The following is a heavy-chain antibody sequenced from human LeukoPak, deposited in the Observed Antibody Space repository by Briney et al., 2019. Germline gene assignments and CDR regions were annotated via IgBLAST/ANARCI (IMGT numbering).Heavy chain of an antibody. CDR1: GGTFSSYA. V-gene: IGHV1-18*01. CDR3: ARAWGPYSNCFDY. CDR2: ISAYNGNT. D-gene: IGHD4-11*01. J-gene: IGHJ4*02. Sequence: VSVKVSCKASGGTFSSYAISWVRQAPGQGLEWMGWISAYNGNTNYAQKLQGRVTMTTDTSTSTAYMELRSLRSDDTAVYYCARAWGPYSNCFDYWGQGTLVTVSS.